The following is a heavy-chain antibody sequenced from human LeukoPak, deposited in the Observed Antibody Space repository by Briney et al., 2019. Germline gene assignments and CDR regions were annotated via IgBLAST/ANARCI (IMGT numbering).Heavy chain of an antibody. CDR2: INSDGSST. CDR3: ARDSSGYEYYDY. J-gene: IGHJ4*02. CDR1: GFTFSSYS. D-gene: IGHD3-22*01. V-gene: IGHV3-74*01. Sequence: GGSLRLSCAASGFTFSSYSMNWVRQAPGKGLVWVSRINSDGSSTSYADSVKGRFTISRDNAKNTLYLQMNSLRAVDTAVYYCARDSSGYEYYDYWGQGTLVTVSS.